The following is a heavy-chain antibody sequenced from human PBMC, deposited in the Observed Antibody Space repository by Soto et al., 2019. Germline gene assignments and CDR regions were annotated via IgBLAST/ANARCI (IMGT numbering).Heavy chain of an antibody. V-gene: IGHV5-10-1*01. CDR3: ARLEWLPPTNY. J-gene: IGHJ4*02. Sequence: GESLKISWQGSGYSFTSYWSSWVRQMPGKGLEWMGRIDPSDSYTNYSPSFQGHVTISADKSISTAYLQWSSLKASDTAMYYCARLEWLPPTNYWGQGTLVTVSS. CDR1: GYSFTSYW. CDR2: IDPSDSYT. D-gene: IGHD3-3*01.